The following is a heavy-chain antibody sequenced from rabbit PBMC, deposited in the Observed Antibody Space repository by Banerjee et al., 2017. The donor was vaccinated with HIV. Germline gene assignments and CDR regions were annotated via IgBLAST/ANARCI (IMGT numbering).Heavy chain of an antibody. V-gene: IGHV1S40*01. D-gene: IGHD6-1*01. CDR3: ARSYYTYGGSAYYFDL. CDR1: GFSFSSSYY. CDR2: IYAGSSGST. Sequence: QSLEESGGDLVKPGASLTLTCTASGFSFSSSYYMCWVRQAPGKGLEWIACIYAGSSGSTYYASWAKGRFTISKTSSTTVTLQMTSLTAADTATYFCARSYYTYGGSAYYFDLWGPGTLVTVS. J-gene: IGHJ4*01.